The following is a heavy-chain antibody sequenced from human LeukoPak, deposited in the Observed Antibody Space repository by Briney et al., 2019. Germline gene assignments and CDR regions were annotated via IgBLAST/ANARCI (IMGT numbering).Heavy chain of an antibody. CDR3: AKDFSNCSGGSCYEAGDAFDI. D-gene: IGHD2-15*01. CDR2: ISGDGGST. J-gene: IGHJ3*02. Sequence: GGSLRLSCAASGFTFDDYAMHWVRQAPGKGLEWVSLISGDGGSTYYADSVKGRFTISRDNSKNSLYLQMNSLRTEDTALYYCAKDFSNCSGGSCYEAGDAFDIWGQGTMVTVSS. CDR1: GFTFDDYA. V-gene: IGHV3-43*02.